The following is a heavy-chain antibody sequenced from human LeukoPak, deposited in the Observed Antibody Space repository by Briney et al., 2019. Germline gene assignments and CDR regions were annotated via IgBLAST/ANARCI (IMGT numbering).Heavy chain of an antibody. CDR2: ININTGNP. Sequence: GASVKVSCKTSGSTFTSYAMNWVRQAPGQAPEWMGWININTGNPTYAQGFTGRFVFSLDTSVSTTYLQITSLEAEDTALYYCATSYYFDNNGQRRIWAFVSWGQGTLVSVSS. CDR1: GSTFTSYA. V-gene: IGHV7-4-1*02. J-gene: IGHJ4*02. D-gene: IGHD3-22*01. CDR3: ATSYYFDNNGQRRIWAFVS.